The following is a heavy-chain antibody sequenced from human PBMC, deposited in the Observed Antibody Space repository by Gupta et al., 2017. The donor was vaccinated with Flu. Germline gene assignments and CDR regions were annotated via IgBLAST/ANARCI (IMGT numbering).Heavy chain of an antibody. CDR3: ARDDDTTGHYQIFNY. D-gene: IGHD1-1*01. V-gene: IGHV3-33*01. CDR2: MWYHGNEM. CDR1: YG. J-gene: IGHJ4*02. Sequence: YGMHWVRQAPGKGLEWVAVMWYHGNEMYYSDSVRGRFTISRDISKTTLYLQMNSLRDEDTAVYYSARDDDTTGHYQIFNYWGPGTLVTVSS.